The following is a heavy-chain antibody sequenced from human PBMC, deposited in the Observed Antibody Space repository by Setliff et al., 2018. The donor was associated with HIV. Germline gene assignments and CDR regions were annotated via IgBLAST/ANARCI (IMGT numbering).Heavy chain of an antibody. V-gene: IGHV4-34*01. Sequence: SETLSLTCAVYGGSFSGYYWSWNRQSPGKGLEWIGEINHSESTNYNPSVKRRVTISIDTSKNQISLKLSSVTAADTAVYYCARGHSYDSYGYFLRGFDIWGPGTMVTVSS. CDR2: INHSEST. D-gene: IGHD3-22*01. CDR3: ARGHSYDSYGYFLRGFDI. J-gene: IGHJ3*02. CDR1: GGSFSGYY.